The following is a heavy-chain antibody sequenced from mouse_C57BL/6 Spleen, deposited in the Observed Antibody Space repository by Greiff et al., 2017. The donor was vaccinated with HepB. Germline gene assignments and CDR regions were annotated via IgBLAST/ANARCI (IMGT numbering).Heavy chain of an antibody. Sequence: QVQLQQSGPGLVQPSQSLSITCTVSGFSLTSYGVHWVRQSPGKGLEWLGVIWSGGSTDYNAAFISRLSISKDNSKSQVFFKMNSLQADDTAIYYCARDHPTYYFDYWGQGTTLTVSS. CDR1: GFSLTSYG. CDR3: ARDHPTYYFDY. V-gene: IGHV2-2*01. J-gene: IGHJ2*01. CDR2: IWSGGST.